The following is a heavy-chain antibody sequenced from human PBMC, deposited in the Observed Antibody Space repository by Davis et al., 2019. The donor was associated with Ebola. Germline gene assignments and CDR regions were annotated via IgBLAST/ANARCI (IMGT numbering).Heavy chain of an antibody. D-gene: IGHD1-26*01. CDR1: GLTFSSYS. V-gene: IGHV3-21*01. CDR2: ISSSSSYI. J-gene: IGHJ4*02. CDR3: VKERSDTYDFDY. Sequence: GESLKISCAASGLTFSSYSMNWVRQAPGKGLEWVSSISSSSSYIYYADSVKGRFTISRDNSKNTLHLQLNSLRVEDTAVYYCVKERSDTYDFDYWGQGTLVTVSS.